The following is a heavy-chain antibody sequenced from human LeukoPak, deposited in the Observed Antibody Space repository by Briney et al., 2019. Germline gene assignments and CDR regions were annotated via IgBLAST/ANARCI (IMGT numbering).Heavy chain of an antibody. V-gene: IGHV3-74*01. Sequence: GGSLRLSCAASGFAFSRYWMHWVRQAPGKGLVWVSRINSDGRSAVYADSVKGRFTISRDNAKNTLYLQMDSLRAEDTAVYYCTRVSTTDDYWGQGALVTVSS. CDR3: TRVSTTDDY. J-gene: IGHJ4*02. D-gene: IGHD2/OR15-2a*01. CDR2: INSDGRSA. CDR1: GFAFSRYW.